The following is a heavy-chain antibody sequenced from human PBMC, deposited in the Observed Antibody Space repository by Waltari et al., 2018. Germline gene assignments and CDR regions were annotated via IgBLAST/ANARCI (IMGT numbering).Heavy chain of an antibody. D-gene: IGHD2-2*01. CDR3: ASLLGYCSSTSCYGHDAFDI. J-gene: IGHJ3*02. V-gene: IGHV1-2*02. CDR1: GYTFTGYY. CDR2: INPNSGGT. Sequence: QVQLVQSGAEVKKPGASVKVSCKASGYTFTGYYMHWVRQAPGQGLEWMGWINPNSGGTNYAQKFQGRVTMTRDTSISTAYMELSRLRSDDTAVYDCASLLGYCSSTSCYGHDAFDIWGQGTMVTVSS.